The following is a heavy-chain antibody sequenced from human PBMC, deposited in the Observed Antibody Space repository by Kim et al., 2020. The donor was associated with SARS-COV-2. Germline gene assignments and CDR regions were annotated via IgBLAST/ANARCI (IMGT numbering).Heavy chain of an antibody. CDR3: AKDGHYYGSGSYYPYFDY. D-gene: IGHD3-10*01. CDR1: GFTFSSYG. CDR2: ISYDGSNK. Sequence: GGSLRLSCAASGFTFSSYGMHWVRQAPGKGLEWVAVISYDGSNKYYADSVKGRFTISRDNSKNTLYLQMNSLRAEDTAVYYCAKDGHYYGSGSYYPYFDYWGQGTLVTVSS. V-gene: IGHV3-30*18. J-gene: IGHJ4*02.